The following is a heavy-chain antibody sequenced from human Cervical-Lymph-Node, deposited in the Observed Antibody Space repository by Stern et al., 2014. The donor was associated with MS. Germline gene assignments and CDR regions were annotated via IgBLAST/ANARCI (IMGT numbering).Heavy chain of an antibody. V-gene: IGHV3-33*01. CDR3: ARDAMYSGSYPDY. J-gene: IGHJ4*02. CDR2: IWYDGSNK. D-gene: IGHD1-26*01. Sequence: VQLVESGGGVVQPGRSLRLSCAGSGFTFSSYGMHWVRQAPGKGLEWVALIWYDGSNKYYADSVKGRFTISRDNSKNTLYLQMNSLRDEDTAVYYCARDAMYSGSYPDYWGRGTLVTVSS. CDR1: GFTFSSYG.